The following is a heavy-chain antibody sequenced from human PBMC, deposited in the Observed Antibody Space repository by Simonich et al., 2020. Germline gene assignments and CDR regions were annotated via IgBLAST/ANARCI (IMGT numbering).Heavy chain of an antibody. Sequence: QVQLVQSGAAVKKPGASVKVSCKASGYTFTSYGFSWVRQAPGQGLEWMGLINANKGNTNYEHKSQGRATMTTHTSTSTASMELRSLRSDDTAVYYCARASRGTWWYYYFDYWGQGTLVTVSS. CDR1: GYTFTSYG. J-gene: IGHJ4*02. D-gene: IGHD2-15*01. CDR3: ARASRGTWWYYYFDY. CDR2: INANKGNT. V-gene: IGHV1-18*01.